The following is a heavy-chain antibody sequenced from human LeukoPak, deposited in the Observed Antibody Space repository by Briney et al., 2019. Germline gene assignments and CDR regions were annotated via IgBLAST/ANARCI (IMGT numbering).Heavy chain of an antibody. CDR1: GASINTFH. V-gene: IGHV4-59*01. D-gene: IGHD6-19*01. J-gene: IGHJ4*02. CDR3: ATTQRWLAFDY. CDR2: LYHSGTT. Sequence: SETLSLTCTFSGASINTFHWSWIRQPPGKGLEWIGSLYHSGTTNYNPSLQPRVTTSVDASKNEFSLRLNSVTTADTAIYYCATTQRWLAFDYWGQGILVTVSS.